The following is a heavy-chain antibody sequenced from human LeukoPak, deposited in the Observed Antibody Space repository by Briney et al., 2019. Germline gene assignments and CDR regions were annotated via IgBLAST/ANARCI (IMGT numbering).Heavy chain of an antibody. Sequence: GGSLRLSCAASGFTFSSYAMSWVRQAPGKGLEWVSAISGSGGSTYYADSVEGRFTISRDNSKNTLYLQMNSLRAEDTAVYYCAKDQGSSGWYEDFDYWGQGTLVTVSS. CDR1: GFTFSSYA. CDR2: ISGSGGST. V-gene: IGHV3-23*01. J-gene: IGHJ4*02. D-gene: IGHD6-19*01. CDR3: AKDQGSSGWYEDFDY.